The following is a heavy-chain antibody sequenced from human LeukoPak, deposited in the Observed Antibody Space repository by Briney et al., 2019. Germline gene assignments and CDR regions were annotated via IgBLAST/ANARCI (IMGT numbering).Heavy chain of an antibody. CDR1: GGSFSGYY. J-gene: IGHJ4*02. CDR2: INHSGST. V-gene: IGHV4-34*01. CDR3: ARGGYIVVVPAATKGDYYFDY. Sequence: SETLSLTCAVYGGSFSGYYWSWIRQPPGKGLEWIGEINHSGSTNYNASLKSRVTISVDPSKNQFSLKLSSVTAADTAVYYCARGGYIVVVPAATKGDYYFDYWGQGTLVTVSS. D-gene: IGHD2-2*01.